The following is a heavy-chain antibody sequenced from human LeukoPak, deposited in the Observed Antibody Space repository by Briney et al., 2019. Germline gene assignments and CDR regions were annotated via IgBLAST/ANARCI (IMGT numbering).Heavy chain of an antibody. D-gene: IGHD6-13*01. Sequence: PGGSLRLSCAASGFTFSSYAMSWVRQAPGKGLEWVSAISGSGGSTYYADSVKGRFTISRDNSKNTLYLQMNSLRAEDTAVYYCATSSSSWHKTYFDYWGQGTLVTVSS. V-gene: IGHV3-23*01. J-gene: IGHJ4*02. CDR2: ISGSGGST. CDR1: GFTFSSYA. CDR3: ATSSSSWHKTYFDY.